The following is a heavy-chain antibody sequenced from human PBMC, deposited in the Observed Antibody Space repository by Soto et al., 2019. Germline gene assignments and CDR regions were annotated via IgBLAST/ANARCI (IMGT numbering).Heavy chain of an antibody. Sequence: SETLSLTCTVSGGSISSYYWSWIRQPPGKGLEWIGYIYYSGSTNYNPSLKSRVTISVDTSKNQFSLKLSSVTAADTAVYYCARLGYYDSSRYSNFDYWGQGTLVTVSS. J-gene: IGHJ4*02. CDR2: IYYSGST. CDR1: GGSISSYY. V-gene: IGHV4-59*08. CDR3: ARLGYYDSSRYSNFDY. D-gene: IGHD3-22*01.